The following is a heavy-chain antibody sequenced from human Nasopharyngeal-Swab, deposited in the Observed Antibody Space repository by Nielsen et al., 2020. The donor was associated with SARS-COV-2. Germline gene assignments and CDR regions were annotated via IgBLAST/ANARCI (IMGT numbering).Heavy chain of an antibody. CDR2: INQSGST. CDR1: GGSFSGYY. J-gene: IGHJ6*02. CDR3: ARASGYSSSWRAPYYYYGMDV. D-gene: IGHD6-13*01. V-gene: IGHV4-34*01. Sequence: GSLRLSCAVYGGSFSGYYWSWIRQPPGKGLEWIGEINQSGSTNYNPSLKSRVTISVDTSKNQFSLKLSSVTAADTAVYYCARASGYSSSWRAPYYYYGMDVWGQGTTVTVSS.